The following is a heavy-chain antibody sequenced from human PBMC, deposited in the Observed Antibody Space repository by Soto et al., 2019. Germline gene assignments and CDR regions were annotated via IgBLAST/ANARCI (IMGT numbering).Heavy chain of an antibody. CDR1: GFTFDDYA. D-gene: IGHD6-19*01. V-gene: IGHV3-9*01. CDR2: ISWNSGSI. CDR3: AKSIGSGWAFDY. Sequence: EVQLVESGGGLVQPGRSLRLSCAASGFTFDDYAMHWVRQAPGKGLEWVSGISWNSGSIGYADSVKGRFTISRDNAKKSLYLQMNSLRAEDTALYYCAKSIGSGWAFDYWGQGTLVTVSS. J-gene: IGHJ4*02.